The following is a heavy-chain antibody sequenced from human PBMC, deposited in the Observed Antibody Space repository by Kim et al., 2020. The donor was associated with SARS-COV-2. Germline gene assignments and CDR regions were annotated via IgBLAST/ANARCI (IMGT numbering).Heavy chain of an antibody. Sequence: PPIQSRVTIAVDTSKHQFSLKLSSVTAADTAVYFCARREEMGCWYFDLWGRGTLVAVSS. V-gene: IGHV4-4*08. CDR3: ARREEMGCWYFDL. J-gene: IGHJ2*01.